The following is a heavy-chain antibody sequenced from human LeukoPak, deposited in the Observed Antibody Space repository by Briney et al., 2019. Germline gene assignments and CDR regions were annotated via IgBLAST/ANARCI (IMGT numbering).Heavy chain of an antibody. CDR2: IDWDDDK. Sequence: SGPALVKPTQTLTLTCTFSGFSLSTSGMCVSWIRQPPGKALEWLARIDWDDDKYYSTSLKTRLTISKDTSKNQVVLTMTNMDPVDTATYYCARIPHHGDHPDYWGQGTLVTVSS. CDR1: GFSLSTSGMC. CDR3: ARIPHHGDHPDY. D-gene: IGHD4-17*01. J-gene: IGHJ4*02. V-gene: IGHV2-70*11.